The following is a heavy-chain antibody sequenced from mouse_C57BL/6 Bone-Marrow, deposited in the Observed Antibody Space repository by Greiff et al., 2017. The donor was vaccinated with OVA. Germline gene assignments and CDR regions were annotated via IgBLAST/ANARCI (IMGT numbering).Heavy chain of an antibody. CDR2: IDPSDSYT. J-gene: IGHJ4*01. V-gene: IGHV1-69*01. CDR3: ARSSVKSVYAMDY. Sequence: QVQLQQPGAELVMPGASVKLSCKASGYTFTSYWMHWVKQRPGQGLEWIGEIDPSDSYTNYNQKFKGKSTLTVDKSSSTAYMQLSSLTSEDSAVYYCARSSVKSVYAMDYWGQGTSVTVSS. CDR1: GYTFTSYW.